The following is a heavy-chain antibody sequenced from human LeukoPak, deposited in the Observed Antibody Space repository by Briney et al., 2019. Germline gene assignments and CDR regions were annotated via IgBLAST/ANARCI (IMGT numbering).Heavy chain of an antibody. Sequence: ASVTVSCKASGYTFTSYDINWVRQATGQGREWMGWMNPNSGNTVYAQKFQGRVTMTRNTTISTAYMELSSLRSEDTAVYYCARGRSCSDYWGQGTLVTVSS. D-gene: IGHD3-10*02. CDR2: MNPNSGNT. CDR3: ARGRSCSDY. J-gene: IGHJ4*02. V-gene: IGHV1-8*01. CDR1: GYTFTSYD.